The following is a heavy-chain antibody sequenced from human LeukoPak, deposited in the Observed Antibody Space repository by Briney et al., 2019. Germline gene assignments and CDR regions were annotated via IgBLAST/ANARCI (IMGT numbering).Heavy chain of an antibody. V-gene: IGHV4-34*01. J-gene: IGHJ5*02. CDR2: INHSGST. CDR3: ARGSKVTIFGVVMTRLYNWFDP. CDR1: GGSFSGYY. D-gene: IGHD3-3*01. Sequence: SETLSLTCAGYGGSFSGYYWSWIRQPPGKGLEWIGEINHSGSTNYNPSLKSRVTISVDTSKNQFSLKLSSVTAADTAVYYCARGSKVTIFGVVMTRLYNWFDPWGQGTLVTVSS.